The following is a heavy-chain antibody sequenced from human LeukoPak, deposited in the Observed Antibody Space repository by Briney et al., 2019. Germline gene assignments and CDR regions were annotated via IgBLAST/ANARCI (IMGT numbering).Heavy chain of an antibody. Sequence: GGSLRLSCAASGFTFSNYAMHWVRQAPGKGLEWVAVISYDGSNKYYADSVKGRFTISRDNSKNTLYLQMNSLRAEDTAVYYCAKANGYDPPYFDYWGQGTLVTVSS. CDR3: AKANGYDPPYFDY. CDR1: GFTFSNYA. D-gene: IGHD5-12*01. CDR2: ISYDGSNK. V-gene: IGHV3-30*04. J-gene: IGHJ4*02.